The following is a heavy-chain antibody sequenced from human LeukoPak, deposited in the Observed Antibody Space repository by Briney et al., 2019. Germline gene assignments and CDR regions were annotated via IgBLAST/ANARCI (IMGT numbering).Heavy chain of an antibody. CDR2: IYTSGST. CDR3: ARDESMVRGVITGLNYYYMDV. CDR1: GGSISSYY. Sequence: SETLSLTCTVSGGSISSYYWSWIRQPAGKGLEWIGRIYTSGSTNYNPSLKSRVTMSVDTSKNQFSLKLSCVTAADTAVYYCARDESMVRGVITGLNYYYMDVWGKGTTVTVSS. D-gene: IGHD3-10*01. V-gene: IGHV4-4*07. J-gene: IGHJ6*03.